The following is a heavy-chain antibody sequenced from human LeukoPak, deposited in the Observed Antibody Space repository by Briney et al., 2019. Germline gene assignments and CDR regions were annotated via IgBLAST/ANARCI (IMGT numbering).Heavy chain of an antibody. Sequence: PGGALRLSCAASGFTFSNYAMSWVRQAPGKGLEWVSMISGGGGGTYYADSVKGRFTVSRDNSKNTLYLQMNSLRAEDTAVYYCARIRVGASWYFDLWGRGTLVTVSS. J-gene: IGHJ2*01. CDR2: ISGGGGGT. CDR1: GFTFSNYA. V-gene: IGHV3-23*01. D-gene: IGHD1-26*01. CDR3: ARIRVGASWYFDL.